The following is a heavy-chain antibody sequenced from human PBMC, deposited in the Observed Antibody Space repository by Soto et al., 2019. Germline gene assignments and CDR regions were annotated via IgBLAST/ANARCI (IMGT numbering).Heavy chain of an antibody. J-gene: IGHJ6*02. CDR3: GRDEVRNGVGV. CDR2: IKGDGSEK. V-gene: IGHV3-7*01. CDR1: GFTFTNYW. Sequence: GGSLRLSCVASGFTFTNYWMSWVRQAPGKGLEWVANIKGDGSEKRYVDSVKGRLTISRDNAKNSVYLQMNSLRVEDTALYYCGRDEVRNGVGVWGQGTTVTVSS.